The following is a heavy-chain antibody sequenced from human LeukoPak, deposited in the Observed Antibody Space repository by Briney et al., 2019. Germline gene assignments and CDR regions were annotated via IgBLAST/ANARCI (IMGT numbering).Heavy chain of an antibody. CDR2: IYYSGST. D-gene: IGHD6-13*01. Sequence: SETLSLTCSVSGSSISRYYWSWIRQSPGKGPEWIAYIYYSGSTNYNPSLKRRVTISVDMSKNQFSLKLSSVSAADTAIYFCARGAIVAAGDFYYDYWGQGSLVTVSS. CDR1: GSSISRYY. J-gene: IGHJ4*02. CDR3: ARGAIVAAGDFYYDY. V-gene: IGHV4-59*01.